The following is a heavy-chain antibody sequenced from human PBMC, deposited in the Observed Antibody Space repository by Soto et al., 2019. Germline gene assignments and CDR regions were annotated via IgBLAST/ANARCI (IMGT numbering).Heavy chain of an antibody. CDR1: GYTFTSYY. J-gene: IGHJ3*02. CDR3: ARVLSSGYYSGSGAFDI. CDR2: INPSGGST. V-gene: IGHV1-46*01. D-gene: IGHD3-22*01. Sequence: ASVKVSCKASGYTFTSYYMHWVRQAPGQGLEWMGIINPSGGSTSYAQKFQGRVTMTRDTSTSTVYMELSSLRSEDTAVYYCARVLSSGYYSGSGAFDIWGQGTMVTVSS.